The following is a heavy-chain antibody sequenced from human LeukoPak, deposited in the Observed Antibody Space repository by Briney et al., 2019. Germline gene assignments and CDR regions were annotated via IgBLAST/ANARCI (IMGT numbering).Heavy chain of an antibody. V-gene: IGHV4-39*07. D-gene: IGHD5-18*01. CDR1: GGSISSTSYF. CDR3: ARAHTARGYYFDY. Sequence: SETLSLTCTVSGGSISSTSYFWGWIRQPPGKGLEWIGSIHSSGSTYYSPSLKSRVTISVDTSKNQFSLKLSSVTAADTAVYYCARAHTARGYYFDYWGQGTLVTVSS. J-gene: IGHJ4*02. CDR2: IHSSGST.